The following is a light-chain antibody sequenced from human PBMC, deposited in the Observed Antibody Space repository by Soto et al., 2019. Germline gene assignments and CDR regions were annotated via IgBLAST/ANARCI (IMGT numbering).Light chain of an antibody. CDR2: EVS. Sequence: EVVLTQSPLSQSVTLGQPASISCKCSQSLLYSNGHTYLTWFHQRPGQPPRRLIYEVSYRDSGVTDRFSGSGSGNDFTQRSSRVEVKDVVVYYCMQGTHWPLTFGGGTKVEIK. CDR1: QSLLYSNGHTY. CDR3: MQGTHWPLT. J-gene: IGKJ4*01. V-gene: IGKV2-30*01.